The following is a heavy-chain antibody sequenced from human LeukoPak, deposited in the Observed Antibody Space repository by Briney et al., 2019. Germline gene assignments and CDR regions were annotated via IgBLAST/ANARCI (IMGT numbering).Heavy chain of an antibody. J-gene: IGHJ4*02. CDR1: RFTFSNAW. Sequence: PGGSLRLSCVASRFTFSNAWMSWVRQAPGKGLEWVGRIKSKIHGGTTDYAAPVKGRFTISRDDSKNTLYVQMDSLRAEDTAVYYCAKDWTTVTTYFDYWGQGTLVTVSS. V-gene: IGHV3-15*01. D-gene: IGHD4-17*01. CDR2: IKSKIHGGTT. CDR3: AKDWTTVTTYFDY.